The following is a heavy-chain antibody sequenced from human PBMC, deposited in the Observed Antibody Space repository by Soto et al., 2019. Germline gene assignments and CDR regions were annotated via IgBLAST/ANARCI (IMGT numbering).Heavy chain of an antibody. Sequence: TLSLTCTVSGDSISSGDYYWSWIRQPPGRGLEWIGYIYYSGGTYFDPSLENRVTISIDTAKNQFTLKLRSVTASDTAVYYCARKVYYDSTGYYGLDVWSQGKMVS. CDR1: GDSISSGDYY. J-gene: IGHJ3*01. V-gene: IGHV4-30-4*01. CDR2: IYYSGGT. CDR3: ARKVYYDSTGYYGLDV. D-gene: IGHD3-22*01.